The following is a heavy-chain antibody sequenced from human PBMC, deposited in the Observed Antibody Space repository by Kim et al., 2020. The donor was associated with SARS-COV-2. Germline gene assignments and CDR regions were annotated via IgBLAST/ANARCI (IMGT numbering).Heavy chain of an antibody. D-gene: IGHD1-26*01. CDR3: AREDVGATDTDYAFDI. J-gene: IGHJ3*02. Sequence: GGSLRLSCAASGFTFSSYGMHWVRQAPGKGLEWVAVIWYDGSNKYYADSVKGRFTISRDNSKNTLYLQMNSLRAEDTAVYYCAREDVGATDTDYAFDIWGQGTMVTVSS. CDR2: IWYDGSNK. CDR1: GFTFSSYG. V-gene: IGHV3-33*01.